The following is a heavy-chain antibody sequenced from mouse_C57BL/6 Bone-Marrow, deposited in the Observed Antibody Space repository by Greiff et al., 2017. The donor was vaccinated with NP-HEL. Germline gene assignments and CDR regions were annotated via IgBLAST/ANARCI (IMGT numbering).Heavy chain of an antibody. V-gene: IGHV7-3*01. J-gene: IGHJ1*03. CDR1: GFTFTDYY. D-gene: IGHD2-2*01. CDR2: IRNKANGYTT. Sequence: EVKVVESGGGLVQPGGSLSLSCAASGFTFTDYYMSWVRQPPGQALEWLGFIRNKANGYTTEYSASVKGRFTISRDNSQSILYLQMNALRAEDSATYYCARSMVTYWYFDVWGTGTTVTVSS. CDR3: ARSMVTYWYFDV.